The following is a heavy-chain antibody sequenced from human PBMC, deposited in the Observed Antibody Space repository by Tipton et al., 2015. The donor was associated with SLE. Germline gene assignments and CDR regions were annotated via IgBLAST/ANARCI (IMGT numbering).Heavy chain of an antibody. V-gene: IGHV4-59*12. CDR3: ARVAPTEVFDY. Sequence: TLSLTCTVSGGSISSYYWSWIRQPPGKGLEWIGYIYYSGSPNYNPSLKSRVTISVDMSKNQVSLKLSSVTAADTAVYYCARVAPTEVFDYWGQGTLVTVSS. CDR1: GGSISSYY. D-gene: IGHD1-14*01. CDR2: IYYSGSP. J-gene: IGHJ4*02.